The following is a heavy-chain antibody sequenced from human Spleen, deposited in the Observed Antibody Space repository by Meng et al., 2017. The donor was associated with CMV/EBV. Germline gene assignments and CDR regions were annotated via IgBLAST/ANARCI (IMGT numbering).Heavy chain of an antibody. Sequence: ASVKVSCKASGYTFAAYFMHWVRQAPGQGLEWMGWVNPNTGDTKYSQKFQGRVTMARDTSISTAYMELSRLTSDDTAVYYCARDNNWGPDYWGQGTLVTVSS. CDR3: ARDNNWGPDY. J-gene: IGHJ4*02. V-gene: IGHV1-2*02. D-gene: IGHD7-27*01. CDR1: GYTFAAYF. CDR2: VNPNTGDT.